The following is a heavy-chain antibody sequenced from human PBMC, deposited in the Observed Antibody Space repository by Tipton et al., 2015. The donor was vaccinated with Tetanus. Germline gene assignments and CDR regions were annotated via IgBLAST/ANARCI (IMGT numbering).Heavy chain of an antibody. CDR1: GGSISSGGYY. CDR2: IYYSGST. Sequence: TLSLTCTVSGGSISSGGYYWSWIRQHPGKGLEWIGYIYYSGSTYYNPSLKSRVTISVDTSKNQFSLKLSSVTAADTAVYYCARGGNGYNYFPFRYYGMDVWGQGTTVTVSS. D-gene: IGHD5-24*01. V-gene: IGHV4-31*03. J-gene: IGHJ6*02. CDR3: ARGGNGYNYFPFRYYGMDV.